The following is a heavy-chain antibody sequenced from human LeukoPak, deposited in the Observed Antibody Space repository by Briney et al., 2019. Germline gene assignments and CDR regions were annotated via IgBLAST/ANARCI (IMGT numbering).Heavy chain of an antibody. CDR2: IGTAGDT. Sequence: GGSLRLSCAASGFTFSRYDMHWVRQSPGKGLEWVSAIGTAGDTFYLGSVKGRCTISRENAKNSLYLQMNSLGVGDTAVYYCARSVPGGSDWMGSIEYWGQGTLVTVPS. D-gene: IGHD6-19*01. J-gene: IGHJ4*02. V-gene: IGHV3-13*01. CDR3: ARSVPGGSDWMGSIEY. CDR1: GFTFSRYD.